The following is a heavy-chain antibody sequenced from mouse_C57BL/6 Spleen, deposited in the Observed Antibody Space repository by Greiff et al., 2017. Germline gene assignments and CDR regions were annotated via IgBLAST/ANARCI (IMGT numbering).Heavy chain of an antibody. CDR3: ARNYYSNMAWFAY. CDR1: GYTFTSYW. Sequence: QVQLQQPGAELVRPGSSVKLSCKASGYTFTSYWMHWVKQRPGQGLEWIGVIDPSDSYTNYNQKFKGKATLTVDTSSSTAYMQLSSLTSEDSAVYYCARNYYSNMAWFAYWGQGTLVTVSA. D-gene: IGHD2-5*01. V-gene: IGHV1-59*01. CDR2: IDPSDSYT. J-gene: IGHJ3*01.